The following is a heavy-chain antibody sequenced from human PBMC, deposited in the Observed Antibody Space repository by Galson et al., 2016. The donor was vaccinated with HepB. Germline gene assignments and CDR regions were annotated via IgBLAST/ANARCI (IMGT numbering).Heavy chain of an antibody. Sequence: SLRLSCAASGFTFNTYAFNWARQAPGKGLEWLSYINSRGDTTYYGDSLKGRFTTSRDNAKNSLYLEMNSLTDDDTAIYYCATFVGLGGSGWGQGTLVTVSS. CDR3: ATFVGLGGSG. D-gene: IGHD3/OR15-3a*01. CDR1: GFTFNTYA. V-gene: IGHV3-48*02. CDR2: INSRGDTT. J-gene: IGHJ4*02.